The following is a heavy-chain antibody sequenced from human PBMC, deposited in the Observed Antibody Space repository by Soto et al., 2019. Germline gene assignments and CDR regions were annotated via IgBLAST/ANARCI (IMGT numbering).Heavy chain of an antibody. D-gene: IGHD6-13*01. CDR2: INHSGST. J-gene: IGHJ4*02. CDR1: GGSFSGYY. CDR3: ARRQIAAAGRAPPFDY. V-gene: IGHV4-34*01. Sequence: SETLSLTCAVYGGSFSGYYWSWIRQPPGKGLEWIGEINHSGSTNYNTSLKSRVTISVDTSKNQFSLKLSSVTAADTAVYYCARRQIAAAGRAPPFDYWGQGTLVTVSS.